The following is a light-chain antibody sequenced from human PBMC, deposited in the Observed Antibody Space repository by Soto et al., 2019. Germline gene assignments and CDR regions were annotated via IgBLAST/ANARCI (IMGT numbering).Light chain of an antibody. Sequence: IQMTQSPSSLSASVGDRVIIACRASQSVSIYLNWYQQKPGKAPKLLIYAASNLQSGVPSRFSGTGSATDFTLTISSLQPEDFATYYCQQSFSTVFTFGPGTKVDIK. V-gene: IGKV1-39*01. CDR3: QQSFSTVFT. CDR2: AAS. J-gene: IGKJ3*01. CDR1: QSVSIY.